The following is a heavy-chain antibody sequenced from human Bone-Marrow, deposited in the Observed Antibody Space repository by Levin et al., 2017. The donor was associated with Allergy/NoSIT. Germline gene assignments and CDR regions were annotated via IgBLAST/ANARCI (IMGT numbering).Heavy chain of an antibody. CDR2: IYPGDSDT. V-gene: IGHV5-51*01. D-gene: IGHD2-15*01. J-gene: IGHJ4*02. CDR3: ARAYCSGISCSRPGRY. Sequence: GESLMISCMGSGYTFTNYWIGWVRQMPGKGLEWMGLIYPGDSDTRYSPSFQGQVTFSVDKSINTAYLQWSSLKASDTAMYYCARAYCSGISCSRPGRYWGQGTLITVSS. CDR1: GYTFTNYW.